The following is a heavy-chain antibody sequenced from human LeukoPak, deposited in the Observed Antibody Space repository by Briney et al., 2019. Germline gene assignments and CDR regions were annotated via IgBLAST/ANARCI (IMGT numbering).Heavy chain of an antibody. CDR1: GFTFSSYA. Sequence: PGGSLRLSCAASGFTFSSYAMHWVRQAPGKGLEWVALISYDGRNKYYADSVRGRFTISRDNSKNTLDLQMNSLKVEDTAVYYCAKTFYSSGTGVPLYYWGQGTLVTVSS. J-gene: IGHJ4*02. CDR3: AKTFYSSGTGVPLYY. CDR2: ISYDGRNK. V-gene: IGHV3-30-3*02. D-gene: IGHD6-19*01.